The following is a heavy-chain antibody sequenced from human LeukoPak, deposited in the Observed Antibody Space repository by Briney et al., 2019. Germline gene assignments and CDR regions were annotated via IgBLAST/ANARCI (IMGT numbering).Heavy chain of an antibody. J-gene: IGHJ4*02. CDR1: GFSFSSHV. D-gene: IGHD3-22*01. V-gene: IGHV3-23*01. Sequence: GGSLRLSCAASGFSFSSHVMHWVRQAPGKGLEWVSGISGSGGDTYHADSVKGRFTISRDNSKNMLNLQMNSLRVEDTALYYCAKDQNYESSSYYGGFDCWGQGTLVTVSS. CDR3: AKDQNYESSSYYGGFDC. CDR2: ISGSGGDT.